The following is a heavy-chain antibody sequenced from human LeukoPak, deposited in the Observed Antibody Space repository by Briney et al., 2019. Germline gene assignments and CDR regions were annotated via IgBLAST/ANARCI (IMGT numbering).Heavy chain of an antibody. V-gene: IGHV3-30*02. CDR2: IQNDGSSK. CDR1: GFTFNNYG. D-gene: IGHD6-19*01. Sequence: PGGSLRLSCAAPGFTFNNYGMHWVRQAPGKGLEWVAFIQNDGSSKYYADSVKGRFTISRDNSKNTLHLQMNSLRIEDTAVYHCAKWSGCGRYDWYDPWGQGTLVTVSS. J-gene: IGHJ5*02. CDR3: AKWSGCGRYDWYDP.